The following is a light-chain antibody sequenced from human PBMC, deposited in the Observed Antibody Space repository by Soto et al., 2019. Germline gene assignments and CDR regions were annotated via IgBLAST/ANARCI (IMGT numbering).Light chain of an antibody. CDR2: DVS. V-gene: IGLV2-14*01. Sequence: QSALTQPASVSGSPGQSITISCTGTSSDVGGYNYVSWYQQHPGKAPKLMIYDVSNRPSGVSNRFSGSKSGNTASLTISGLQADDEADYYCSSYTSSGVFGGGTKLTVL. CDR1: SSDVGGYNY. J-gene: IGLJ2*01. CDR3: SSYTSSGV.